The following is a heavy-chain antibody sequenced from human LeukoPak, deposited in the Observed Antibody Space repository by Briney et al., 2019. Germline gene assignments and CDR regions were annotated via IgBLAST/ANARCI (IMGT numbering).Heavy chain of an antibody. J-gene: IGHJ6*03. CDR1: GFTFSSYE. D-gene: IGHD1-14*01. CDR2: ISSSGSTI. CDR3: ARVGPWVNPDYYYYYMDV. Sequence: GGSLRLSCAASGFTFSSYEMNWVRQAPGKELEWVSYISSSGSTIYYADSVKGRFTISRDNAKNSLYLQMNSLRAEDTAVYYCARVGPWVNPDYYYYYMDVWGKGTTVTVSS. V-gene: IGHV3-48*03.